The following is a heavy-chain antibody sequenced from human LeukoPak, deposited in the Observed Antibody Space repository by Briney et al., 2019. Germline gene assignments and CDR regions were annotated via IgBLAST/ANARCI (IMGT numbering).Heavy chain of an antibody. D-gene: IGHD6-19*01. J-gene: IGHJ4*02. V-gene: IGHV1-18*01. Sequence: SGXXFTSXGXSWVXXAXGQGLXXXXWISAYNGNTNYAQKLQGRVTMTRNTSISTAYMELSSLRSEDTAVYYCARAGIGWLKPFDYWGQGTLVTVSS. CDR3: ARAGIGWLKPFDY. CDR2: ISAYNGNT. CDR1: GXXFTSXG.